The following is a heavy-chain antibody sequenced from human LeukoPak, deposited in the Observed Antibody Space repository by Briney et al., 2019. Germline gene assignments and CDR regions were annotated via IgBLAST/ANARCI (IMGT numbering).Heavy chain of an antibody. J-gene: IGHJ5*02. CDR2: IIPIFGTA. Sequence: SVKVSCKASGYTFTGYYMHWVRQAPGQGLEWMGGIIPIFGTANYAQKFQGRVTITADKSTSTAYMELSSLTSDDTAVYYCARPTLQTLGAWGQGTLVTVSS. CDR3: ARPTLQTLGA. CDR1: GYTFTGYY. V-gene: IGHV1-69*06. D-gene: IGHD3-10*01.